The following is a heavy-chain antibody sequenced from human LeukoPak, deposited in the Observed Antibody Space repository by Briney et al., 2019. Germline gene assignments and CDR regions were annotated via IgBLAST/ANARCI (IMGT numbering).Heavy chain of an antibody. J-gene: IGHJ5*02. CDR3: ARVSDFWSGNWFDP. V-gene: IGHV1-69*05. D-gene: IGHD3-3*01. Sequence: SVKVSCKASGGTFSSYAISWVRQAPGQGLEWMGGIIPIFGTANYGQKFQGRVTITTDESTSTAYMELSSLRSEDTAVYYCARVSDFWSGNWFDPWGQGTLVTVSS. CDR1: GGTFSSYA. CDR2: IIPIFGTA.